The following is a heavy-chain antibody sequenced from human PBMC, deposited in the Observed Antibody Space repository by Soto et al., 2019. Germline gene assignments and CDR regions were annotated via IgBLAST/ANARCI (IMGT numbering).Heavy chain of an antibody. D-gene: IGHD1-7*01. CDR2: ISAYNGNT. J-gene: IGHJ5*02. Sequence: QVQLVQSGAEVKKPGASVKVSCKASGYTFTSYGISWVRQAPGQGLEWMGWISAYNGNTNYVQKLQGRATRTTDTSTSTAYMELRSLRSDDTAVYYCAREDNWNYDSGPRPFDPWGQGTLVTVSS. CDR1: GYTFTSYG. V-gene: IGHV1-18*01. CDR3: AREDNWNYDSGPRPFDP.